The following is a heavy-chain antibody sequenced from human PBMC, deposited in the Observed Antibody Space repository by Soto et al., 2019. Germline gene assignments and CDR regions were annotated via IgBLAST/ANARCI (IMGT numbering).Heavy chain of an antibody. J-gene: IGHJ4*02. D-gene: IGHD5-18*01. CDR3: AKEGCGYCYGYGVWLPTPGVYYFDY. Sequence: EVQLLESGGGLVQPGGSLRLSCAASGFTFSNYAMNWVRQAPGKGLEWVSAISGSGGSTYYADSVKGRFTISRDNSKXXLXXQMNSLRAEESAVYYCAKEGCGYCYGYGVWLPTPGVYYFDYWGQGTLVTVSS. CDR1: GFTFSNYA. V-gene: IGHV3-23*01. CDR2: ISGSGGST.